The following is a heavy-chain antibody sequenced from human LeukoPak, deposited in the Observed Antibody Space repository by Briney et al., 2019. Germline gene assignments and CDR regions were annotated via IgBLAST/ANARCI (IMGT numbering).Heavy chain of an antibody. D-gene: IGHD3-22*01. J-gene: IGHJ3*02. CDR1: GFTFSSYW. CDR2: IKQDGSEK. Sequence: PGGSLRLSCAASGFTFSSYWMSWVRQAPGKGLEWVANIKQDGSEKYYVDSVKGRFTISRDNAKNSLYLQMNSLRAEDTAVYYCARAFTNRASSGSYAFDIWGQGTMVTVSS. V-gene: IGHV3-7*03. CDR3: ARAFTNRASSGSYAFDI.